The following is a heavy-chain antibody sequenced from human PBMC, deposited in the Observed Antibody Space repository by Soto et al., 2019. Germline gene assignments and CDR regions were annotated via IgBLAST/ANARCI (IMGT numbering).Heavy chain of an antibody. Sequence: GGSLRLSCAASGFTFTRYSMNWVRQAPGKGLECVSSISSTTNYIYYGDSMKGRFTISRDNAKNSLYLEMNSLRAEDTAVYYCARESEDLTSNFDYWGQGTLVTVSS. CDR1: GFTFTRYS. CDR2: ISSTTNYI. CDR3: ARESEDLTSNFDY. V-gene: IGHV3-21*06. J-gene: IGHJ4*02.